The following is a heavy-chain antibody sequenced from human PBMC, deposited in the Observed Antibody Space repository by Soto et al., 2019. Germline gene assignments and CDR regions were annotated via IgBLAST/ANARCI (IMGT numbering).Heavy chain of an antibody. J-gene: IGHJ5*02. CDR1: GFSFSTTGVG. V-gene: IGHV2-5*02. CDR2: IYWDDDK. D-gene: IGHD3-10*01. CDR3: VSGSFPNWCDP. Sequence: QITLKESGPTLVKPTQTLTLTCTFSGFSFSTTGVGVGWIRQPPGQALEWLALIYWDDDKRYRPSLRDRLSITMDASKKEVILTMANMDPVDTATYYCVSGSFPNWCDPWGQGTQVTVSS.